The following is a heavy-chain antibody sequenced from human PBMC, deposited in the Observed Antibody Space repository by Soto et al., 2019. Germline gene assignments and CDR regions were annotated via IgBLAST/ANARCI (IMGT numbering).Heavy chain of an antibody. CDR3: ATSEGRDGYSFDY. CDR1: GVTFNRRD. V-gene: IGHV1-69*13. CDR2: IIPMFGTP. D-gene: IGHD5-12*01. J-gene: IGHJ4*02. Sequence: SVKVSCKASGVTFNRRDMRWVRQAPGQGLEWMSGIIPMFGTPHYAEKFQDRVTITADESTGTAYLEFGSLTSEDTAVYYCATSEGRDGYSFDYWGPGTLVTVSS.